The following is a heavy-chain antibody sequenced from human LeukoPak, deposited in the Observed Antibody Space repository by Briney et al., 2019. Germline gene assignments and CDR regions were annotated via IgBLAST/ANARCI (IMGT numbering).Heavy chain of an antibody. V-gene: IGHV4-30-2*01. CDR3: ARVLRSYGAFDI. J-gene: IGHJ3*02. CDR1: GGSISSGGYY. D-gene: IGHD1-26*01. CDR2: IYHSGST. Sequence: PSQTLSLTCAVSGGSISSGGYYWSWIRQPPGKGLEWIGYIYHSGSTYYNPSLKSRVTISVDRSKTQFSLKLSSVTAADTAVYYCARVLRSYGAFDIWGQGTMVTVSS.